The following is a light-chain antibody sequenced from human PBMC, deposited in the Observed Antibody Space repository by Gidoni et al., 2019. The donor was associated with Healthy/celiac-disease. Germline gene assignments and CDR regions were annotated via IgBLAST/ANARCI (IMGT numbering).Light chain of an antibody. CDR2: RDS. CDR3: QVWDSSTAWV. Sequence: SYELTQPLSVSVALGQTARITCGGNNIGSKNVHWYQQKPGQATVLVIYRDSTRPSGIPERFSGSNAGNTATLTISRAQAGDEADYYCQVWDSSTAWVFGGGTKLTVL. V-gene: IGLV3-9*01. CDR1: NIGSKN. J-gene: IGLJ3*02.